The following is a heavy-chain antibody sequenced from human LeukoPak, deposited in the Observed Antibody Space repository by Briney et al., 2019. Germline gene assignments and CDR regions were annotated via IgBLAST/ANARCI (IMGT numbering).Heavy chain of an antibody. CDR3: ATGFCSGGRCYWYFDL. D-gene: IGHD2-15*01. J-gene: IGHJ2*01. V-gene: IGHV3-74*01. CDR1: GFTFSSYW. Sequence: GGSLRLSCAASGFTFSSYWMHWVRQPPGKGLVWVSHINSDGSSTSYADSVKGRFTISRDNAKNTLFLQMNSLRAEDTAVYYCATGFCSGGRCYWYFDLWGRGTLSLSPQ. CDR2: INSDGSST.